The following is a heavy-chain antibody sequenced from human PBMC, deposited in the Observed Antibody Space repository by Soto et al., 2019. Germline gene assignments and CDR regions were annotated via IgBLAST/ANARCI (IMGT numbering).Heavy chain of an antibody. V-gene: IGHV4-39*07. CDR3: AREPYLPKARNDF. Sequence: SETLSLTCTVSGASISVHSYYWTWIRQPPGKGLEWIGSSYYSGTTYFNPSLKSRATISVDTSKNQFSLRLTSVTAADSAVYFCAREPYLPKARNDFWGQGTLVTVSS. CDR1: GASISVHSYY. J-gene: IGHJ4*02. CDR2: SYYSGTT.